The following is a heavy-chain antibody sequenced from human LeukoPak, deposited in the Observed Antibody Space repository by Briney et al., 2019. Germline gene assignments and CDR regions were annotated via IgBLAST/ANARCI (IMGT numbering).Heavy chain of an antibody. J-gene: IGHJ4*02. CDR3: AREHRNVGATVDY. CDR1: GFTFSSHW. D-gene: IGHD1-26*01. V-gene: IGHV3-74*01. Sequence: GGSLRLSCEASGFTFSSHWMHWVRQAPGKGLVWVSRIESDGSSSSYADSVRCRFTISRDNAKNTLHLQMNSLRAEDTAFYYCAREHRNVGATVDYCGQRILVTASA. CDR2: IESDGSSS.